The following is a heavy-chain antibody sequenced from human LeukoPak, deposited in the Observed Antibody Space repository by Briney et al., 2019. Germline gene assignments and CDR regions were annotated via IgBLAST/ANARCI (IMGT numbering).Heavy chain of an antibody. CDR2: ISYDGSNK. V-gene: IGHV3-30*18. D-gene: IGHD3-22*01. CDR3: AKEFFESSTYYYDSSGQGFDP. J-gene: IGHJ5*02. CDR1: GFTFSSYG. Sequence: GGSLRLSCAASGFTFSSYGMHWVRQAPGKGLEWVAVISYDGSNKYYADSVKGRFTISRDNSKNTLYLQMNSLRAEDTAVYYCAKEFFESSTYYYDSSGQGFDPWGQGTLVTVSS.